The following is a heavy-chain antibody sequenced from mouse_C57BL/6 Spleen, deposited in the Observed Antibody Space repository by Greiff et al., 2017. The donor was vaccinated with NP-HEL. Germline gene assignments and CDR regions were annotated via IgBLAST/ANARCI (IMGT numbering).Heavy chain of an antibody. CDR2: ISFDGSN. D-gene: IGHD4-1*01. CDR1: GYSITSGYY. V-gene: IGHV3-6*01. J-gene: IGHJ4*01. CDR3: ASWDDYAMDY. Sequence: EVKLQESGPGLVKPSQSLSLTCSVTGYSITSGYYWNWIRQFPGNKLEWMGYISFDGSNNYNPSLKNRISITRDTSKNQFFLKLNSVTTEDTATYYCASWDDYAMDYWGQGTSVTVSS.